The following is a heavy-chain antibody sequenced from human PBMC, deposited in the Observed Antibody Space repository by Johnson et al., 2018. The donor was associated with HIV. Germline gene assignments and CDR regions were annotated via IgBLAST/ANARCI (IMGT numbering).Heavy chain of an antibody. J-gene: IGHJ3*02. CDR3: ARGVRNSYGYLLGTFDI. D-gene: IGHD5-18*01. CDR2: ISYDGSNK. Sequence: QMLLVESGGGVVQPGRSLRLSCAASGFTFSSYAMHWVRQAPGKGLEWVAVISYDGSNKYYADSVKGRFTISRDNSKNTLYLQMNSLRAEDTAVYYCARGVRNSYGYLLGTFDIWGQGTMVTVSS. CDR1: GFTFSSYA. V-gene: IGHV3-30*04.